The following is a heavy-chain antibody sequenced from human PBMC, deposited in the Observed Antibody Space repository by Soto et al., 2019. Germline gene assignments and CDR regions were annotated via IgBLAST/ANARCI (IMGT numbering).Heavy chain of an antibody. CDR2: ISDSGHYI. J-gene: IGHJ5*02. V-gene: IGHV3-21*01. CDR3: ARSGLALPYSASHWFDP. Sequence: EVQLVASGGGLVKPGGSLRLSCAAYGFTFSTYGMNWVRQAPGKGLEWLSSISDSGHYIYYADSVKGRFTISIDNAKNSLFLQMNSLRGEDTAVYYCARSGLALPYSASHWFDPWGYGTLVTVSS. D-gene: IGHD3-22*01. CDR1: GFTFSTYG.